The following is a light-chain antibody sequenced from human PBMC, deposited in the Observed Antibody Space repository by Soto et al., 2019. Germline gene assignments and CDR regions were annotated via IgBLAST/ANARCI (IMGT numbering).Light chain of an antibody. J-gene: IGKJ2*01. CDR2: AAF. Sequence: EIVLTQSPGTLSLSPGESATLSCRASQSLNSNFLAWYQQKPGQAPRLLVYAAFSRATGIPDRFSGSASGTVFTLTISRLEPEDFAVYYCQQYDTSPPRYTFGQGTKLEIK. CDR3: QQYDTSPPRYT. V-gene: IGKV3-20*01. CDR1: QSLNSNF.